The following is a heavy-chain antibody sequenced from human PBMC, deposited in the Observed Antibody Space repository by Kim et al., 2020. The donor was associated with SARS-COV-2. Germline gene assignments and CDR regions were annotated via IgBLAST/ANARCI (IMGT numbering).Heavy chain of an antibody. Sequence: GGSLRLSCAASGFTFSSYAMSWVRQAPGKGLEWVSAISGSGGSTYYADSVKVRFTISRDNSKNTLYLQMNSLRAEDTAVYYCAKDPYYDILTGYSPQLGHWGQGTLVTVSS. CDR1: GFTFSSYA. CDR2: ISGSGGST. V-gene: IGHV3-23*01. J-gene: IGHJ4*02. D-gene: IGHD3-9*01. CDR3: AKDPYYDILTGYSPQLGH.